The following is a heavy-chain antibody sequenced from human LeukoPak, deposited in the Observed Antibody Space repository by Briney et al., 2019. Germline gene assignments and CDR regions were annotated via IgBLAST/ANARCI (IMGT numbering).Heavy chain of an antibody. V-gene: IGHV3-21*01. D-gene: IGHD1-26*01. CDR3: ASGSDSGSYPSYFDS. CDR1: GFTFSSYR. CDR2: ISRSSSYI. Sequence: GGSLRLSCAASGFTFSSYRMNWVRQAPGKGLEWVSSISRSSSYIYYADSVKGRFTISRDNAKNSMSLQMNSLRVEDTAVYHCASGSDSGSYPSYFDSWGQGTLVTVSS. J-gene: IGHJ4*02.